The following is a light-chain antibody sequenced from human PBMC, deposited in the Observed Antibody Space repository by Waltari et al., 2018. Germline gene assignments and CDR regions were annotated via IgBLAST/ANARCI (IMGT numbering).Light chain of an antibody. Sequence: EIVLPQSPGTLSLSPGERANLTCRASQSVSSSYLAWYQQKPGQAPRLLIYGASSRATGIPDRFSGSGSGTDFTLTISRLEPEDFAVYYCQQYGSSPFTFGPGTKVDIK. CDR3: QQYGSSPFT. V-gene: IGKV3-20*01. J-gene: IGKJ3*01. CDR2: GAS. CDR1: QSVSSSY.